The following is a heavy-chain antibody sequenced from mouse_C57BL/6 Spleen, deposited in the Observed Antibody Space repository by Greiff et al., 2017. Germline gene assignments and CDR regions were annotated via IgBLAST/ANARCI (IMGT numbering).Heavy chain of an antibody. CDR1: GYSFTHYN. D-gene: IGHD1-1*01. CDR2: INPNYGTT. V-gene: IGHV1-39*01. J-gene: IGHJ2*01. CDR3: ERLDYYGSSDGGYFDY. Sequence: FQLLQSGPELVKPGASVKISCTASGYSFTHYNMHWVQQSNGKSLEWIGLINPNYGTTSYNQKFKGKSTLTVDQSSSTDYMQLNSLTSEDSAVYYSERLDYYGSSDGGYFDYWGKGTTLTVSS.